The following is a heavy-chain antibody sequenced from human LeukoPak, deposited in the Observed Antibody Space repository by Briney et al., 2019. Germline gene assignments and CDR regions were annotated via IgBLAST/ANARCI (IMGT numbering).Heavy chain of an antibody. V-gene: IGHV1-69*13. CDR1: GGTFSSYA. CDR2: IIPIFGTA. CDR3: ARDRTEMATIYFDY. D-gene: IGHD5-24*01. J-gene: IGHJ4*02. Sequence: SVTVSCKASGGTFSSYAISWVRQAPGQGLEWMGGIIPIFGTANYAQKFQGRVTITADESTSTAYMELSSLRSEDTAVYYCARDRTEMATIYFDYWGQGTLVTVSS.